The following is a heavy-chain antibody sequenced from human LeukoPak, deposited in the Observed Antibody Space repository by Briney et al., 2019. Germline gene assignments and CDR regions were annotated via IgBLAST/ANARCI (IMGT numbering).Heavy chain of an antibody. V-gene: IGHV1-18*01. Sequence: AAVKVSCKASGYTFTSYGISWVRQAPGQGLEWVGWISSYNGNSNYAQKLQGRVTMTTDTSTSTAYMELRSLRSDDTAVYYCARVWFGELMLDPWGQGTLVTVS. J-gene: IGHJ5*02. D-gene: IGHD3-10*01. CDR3: ARVWFGELMLDP. CDR1: GYTFTSYG. CDR2: ISSYNGNS.